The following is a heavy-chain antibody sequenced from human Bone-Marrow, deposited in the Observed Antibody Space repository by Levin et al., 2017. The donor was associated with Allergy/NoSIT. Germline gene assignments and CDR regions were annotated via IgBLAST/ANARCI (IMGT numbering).Heavy chain of an antibody. CDR2: ISAYNGNT. D-gene: IGHD6-19*01. Sequence: GESLKISCKASGYTFTSYGISWVRQAPGQGLEWMGWISAYNGNTNYAQKLQGRVTMTTDTSTSTAYMELRSLRSDDTAVYYCARVRAVAGMGQWLVLREDDGWFDPWGQGTLVTVSS. CDR3: ARVRAVAGMGQWLVLREDDGWFDP. CDR1: GYTFTSYG. J-gene: IGHJ5*02. V-gene: IGHV1-18*01.